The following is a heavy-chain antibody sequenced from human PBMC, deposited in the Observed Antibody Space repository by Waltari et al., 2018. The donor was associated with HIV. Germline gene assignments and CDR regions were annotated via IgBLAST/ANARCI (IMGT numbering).Heavy chain of an antibody. J-gene: IGHJ4*02. D-gene: IGHD2-15*01. V-gene: IGHV4-39*01. CDR3: ARAVQGYCSGGSCENYFDY. Sequence: QLQLQESGPGLVKPSETLSLTCTVSGGSISSSSYYWGWIRQPPGKGLEWIGSIYYSGNTYDNPSLKSRVTISVDTSKNQFSLKLSSVTAADTAVYYCARAVQGYCSGGSCENYFDYWGQGTLVTVSS. CDR1: GGSISSSSYY. CDR2: IYYSGNT.